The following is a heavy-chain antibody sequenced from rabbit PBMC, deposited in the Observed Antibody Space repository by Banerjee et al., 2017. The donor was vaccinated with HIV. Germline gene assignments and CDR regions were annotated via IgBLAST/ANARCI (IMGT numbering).Heavy chain of an antibody. CDR3: ARDGAGYAGYGYARL. Sequence: QEQLEEAGGGLVKPGASLTLTCKASGFSFSDNYVMCWVRQAPGKGLELIACIDTGSGRTYYASWVNGRFTISSTPSTTVTLQMTSLTAADTATYFCARDGAGYAGYGYARLWGPGTLVTVS. CDR1: GFSFSDNYV. D-gene: IGHD6-1*01. CDR2: IDTGSGRT. V-gene: IGHV1S45*01. J-gene: IGHJ4*01.